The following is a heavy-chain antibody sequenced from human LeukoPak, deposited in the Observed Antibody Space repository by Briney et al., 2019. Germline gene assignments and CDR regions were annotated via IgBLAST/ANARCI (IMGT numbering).Heavy chain of an antibody. V-gene: IGHV3-21*04. Sequence: GGSLRLSCAASGFTFSSYSMNWVRQAPGKGVEWVSSISSSSSYIYYADSVKGRFTISRDNSKNTLYLQMNSLRAEDTAVYYCAKDHDSTSSGVHYWGQGTLVTVSS. CDR1: GFTFSSYS. CDR3: AKDHDSTSSGVHY. CDR2: ISSSSSYI. D-gene: IGHD6-6*01. J-gene: IGHJ4*02.